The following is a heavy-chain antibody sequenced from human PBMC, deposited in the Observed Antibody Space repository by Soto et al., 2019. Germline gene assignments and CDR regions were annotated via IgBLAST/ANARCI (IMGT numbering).Heavy chain of an antibody. J-gene: IGHJ4*02. V-gene: IGHV1-18*01. CDR2: ISGFNGNT. CDR1: GYTFNFYG. CDR3: AKEGYDSGWYWDS. Sequence: ASVKVSCKASGYTFNFYGITWVRQAPGQGLEWMGWISGFNGNTNYAADLQGRVTMTTDTSTSTAYMELRGLRSDDTAVYYCAKEGYDSGWYWDSWGQGALVTVSS. D-gene: IGHD6-19*01.